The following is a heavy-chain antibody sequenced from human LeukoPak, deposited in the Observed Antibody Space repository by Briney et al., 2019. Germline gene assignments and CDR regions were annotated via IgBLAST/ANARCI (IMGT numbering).Heavy chain of an antibody. D-gene: IGHD2-21*01. J-gene: IGHJ6*03. CDR1: GFTFSSYG. CDR2: IRYDGSNK. CDR3: AKDTWQFAPDYYYYTDV. Sequence: PGGSLRLSCAASGFTFSSYGMHWVRQAPGKGLEWVAFIRYDGSNKYYADSVKGRFTISRDNSKNTLYLQMNSLRAEDTAVYYCAKDTWQFAPDYYYYTDVWGKGTTVTVSS. V-gene: IGHV3-30*02.